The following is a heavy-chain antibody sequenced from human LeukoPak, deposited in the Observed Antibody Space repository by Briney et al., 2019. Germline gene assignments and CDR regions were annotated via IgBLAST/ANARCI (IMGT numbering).Heavy chain of an antibody. CDR3: AKSGGYGLIDY. Sequence: TSETLSLTCTVSGGSISISKYYGGWIRQPPGKGLEWIVSIYSSGSTYYNASLQSRVTISIETSKNHTSLRLHSVTAADTAMYYCAKSGGYGLIDYWGQGTLVTVSS. V-gene: IGHV4-39*02. CDR1: GGSISISKYY. J-gene: IGHJ4*02. D-gene: IGHD1-26*01. CDR2: IYSSGST.